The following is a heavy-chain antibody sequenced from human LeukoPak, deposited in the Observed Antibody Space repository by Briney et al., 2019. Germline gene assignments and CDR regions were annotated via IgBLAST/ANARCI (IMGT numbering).Heavy chain of an antibody. CDR3: ARDLGYGMDV. V-gene: IGHV3-48*03. CDR1: GFTFSSYE. CDR2: ISSSGSTI. Sequence: GGSLRLSCAASGFTFSSYEMNWVRQAPGKGLEWVSYISSSGSTIYYADSVKGRFTTSRDNAKNSLYLQINSLRAEDTAVYYCARDLGYGMDVWGQGTTVTVSS. J-gene: IGHJ6*02.